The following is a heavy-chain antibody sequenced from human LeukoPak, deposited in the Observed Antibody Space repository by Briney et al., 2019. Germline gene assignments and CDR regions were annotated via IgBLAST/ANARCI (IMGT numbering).Heavy chain of an antibody. CDR1: GFTLTSSA. J-gene: IGHJ4*02. CDR2: IVVGSGNT. CDR3: AAISSGWYEDY. D-gene: IGHD6-19*01. V-gene: IGHV1-58*02. Sequence: ASVKVSCKASGFTLTSSAMQWVRQARGQRLEWIGWIVVGSGNTNYAQKFQERVTITRDMSTSTAYMELSSLRSEDTAVYYCAAISSGWYEDYWGQGTLVTVSS.